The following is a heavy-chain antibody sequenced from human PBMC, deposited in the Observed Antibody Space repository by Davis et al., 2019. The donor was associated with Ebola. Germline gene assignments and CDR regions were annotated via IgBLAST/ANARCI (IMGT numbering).Heavy chain of an antibody. Sequence: GESLKISCAASGFTFSSNSMNWARQAPGKGLEWVSFISSSSNYIYYADSVKGRFTVSRDSAKNSLYLQMNSLRAEDTAVYYCATGVTTFREAGVGFWGQGTLVTVSS. CDR1: GFTFSSNS. V-gene: IGHV3-21*04. CDR3: ATGVTTFREAGVGF. CDR2: ISSSSNYI. J-gene: IGHJ4*02. D-gene: IGHD4-17*01.